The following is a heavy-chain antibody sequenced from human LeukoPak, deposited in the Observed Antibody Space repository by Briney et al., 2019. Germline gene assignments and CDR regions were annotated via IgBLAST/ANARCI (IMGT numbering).Heavy chain of an antibody. J-gene: IGHJ4*02. CDR1: GYTLTGYY. CDR3: ARDQAALAARPFDY. D-gene: IGHD6-6*01. Sequence: ASVKVSCKPSGYTLTGYYMHWVRQAPGQGLEWMAWVNPNSGGTNYAQKFQGRVTMTRDTSISTAYMELSRLAADDTAVYYCARDQAALAARPFDYWGQGTLVTVSS. V-gene: IGHV1-2*02. CDR2: VNPNSGGT.